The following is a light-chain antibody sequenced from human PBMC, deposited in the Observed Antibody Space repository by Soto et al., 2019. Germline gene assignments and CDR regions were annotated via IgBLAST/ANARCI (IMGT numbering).Light chain of an antibody. V-gene: IGLV1-36*01. CDR1: RSNIGNKA. CDR3: AVWDDNLNGVV. J-gene: IGLJ2*01. Sequence: QSVLTQPPSVSEAPRQTVTISCSGSRSNIGNKAVNWYQQLPGKAPKLLIYYDDLLSSGVSDRFSGSKSGTSASLAISGLQSEDEADYYCAVWDDNLNGVVFGGGTKLTVL. CDR2: YDD.